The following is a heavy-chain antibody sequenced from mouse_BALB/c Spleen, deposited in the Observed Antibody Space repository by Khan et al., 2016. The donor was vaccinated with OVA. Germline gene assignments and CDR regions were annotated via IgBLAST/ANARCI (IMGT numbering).Heavy chain of an antibody. CDR1: GFSLTDYG. D-gene: IGHD1-2*01. CDR3: ARELRLGGFAY. J-gene: IGHJ3*01. V-gene: IGHV2-6-7*01. Sequence: QVQLKQSGPGLVAPSQNLSITCTVSGFSLTDYGVNWVRQPPGKGLEWLGMIWGDGSTDYNSAFKSRLSISKDNSKSQVFLKMNSLQTDDTARYYCARELRLGGFAYWGQGTLVTVSA. CDR2: IWGDGST.